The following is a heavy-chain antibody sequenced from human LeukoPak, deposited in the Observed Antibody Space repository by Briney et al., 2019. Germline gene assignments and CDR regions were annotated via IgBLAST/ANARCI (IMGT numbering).Heavy chain of an antibody. CDR3: ARVQAAMMPYYMDV. CDR1: GGSFSGYY. Sequence: PSETLSLTCAVYGGSFSGYYWSWIRQPPGKGLEWIGEINHSGSTNYNPSLKSRVTISVDTSKNQFSLKLSSVTAADTAVYYCARVQAAMMPYYMDVWGKGTTVTVSS. CDR2: INHSGST. D-gene: IGHD2-2*01. V-gene: IGHV4-34*01. J-gene: IGHJ6*03.